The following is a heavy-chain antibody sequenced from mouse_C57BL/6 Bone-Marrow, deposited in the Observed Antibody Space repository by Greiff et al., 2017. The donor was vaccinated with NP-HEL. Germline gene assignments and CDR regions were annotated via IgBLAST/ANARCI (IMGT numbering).Heavy chain of an antibody. Sequence: VQLQQSGPELVKPGASVQISCKASGYAFSSSWMNWVKQRPGKGLEWIGRIYPGDGDTNYNGKFKGKATLTADKSSSTAYMQLSSLTSEDSAVYFCARGDYGSSSPFAYWGQGTLVTVSA. CDR2: IYPGDGDT. D-gene: IGHD1-1*01. V-gene: IGHV1-82*01. CDR1: GYAFSSSW. CDR3: ARGDYGSSSPFAY. J-gene: IGHJ3*01.